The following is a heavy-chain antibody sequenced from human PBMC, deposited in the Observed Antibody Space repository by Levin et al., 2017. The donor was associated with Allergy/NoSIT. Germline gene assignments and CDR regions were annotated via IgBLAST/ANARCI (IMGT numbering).Heavy chain of an antibody. J-gene: IGHJ4*02. V-gene: IGHV1-2*02. D-gene: IGHD1-26*01. Sequence: VASVKVSCKASGYTFTGYYMHWVRQAPGQGLEWMGWINPNSGGTNYAQKFQGRVTMTRDTSISTAYMELSRLRSDDTAVYYCARERGIYQWELLRGFDYWGQGTLVTVSS. CDR3: ARERGIYQWELLRGFDY. CDR2: INPNSGGT. CDR1: GYTFTGYY.